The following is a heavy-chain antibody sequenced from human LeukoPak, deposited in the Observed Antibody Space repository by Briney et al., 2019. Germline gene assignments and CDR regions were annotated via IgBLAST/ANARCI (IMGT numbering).Heavy chain of an antibody. V-gene: IGHV1-18*01. J-gene: IGHJ6*03. CDR3: ARDHMAAAGTDLVYYYYYMDV. D-gene: IGHD6-13*01. CDR1: GYTFTSSG. Sequence: ASVKVSCKASGYTFTSSGISWVRQAPGQGLEWMGWISAYKGNTNYAQKLQGRVTMTTDTSTSTAYMELRSLRSDDTAVYYCARDHMAAAGTDLVYYYYYMDVWGKGTTVTISS. CDR2: ISAYKGNT.